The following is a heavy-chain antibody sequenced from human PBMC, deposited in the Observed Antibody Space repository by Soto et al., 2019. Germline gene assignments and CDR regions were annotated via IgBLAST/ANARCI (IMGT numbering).Heavy chain of an antibody. Sequence: PGGSLRLSCAASGFTFSSYAMSWVRQAPGKGLEWVSAISGSGGSTYYADNVKGRFTISRDNSKNTLYLQMNSLRAEDTAVYYCAKGRDYYDSSGYYGYFDYWGQGTLVTVSS. J-gene: IGHJ4*02. V-gene: IGHV3-23*01. CDR2: ISGSGGST. D-gene: IGHD3-22*01. CDR1: GFTFSSYA. CDR3: AKGRDYYDSSGYYGYFDY.